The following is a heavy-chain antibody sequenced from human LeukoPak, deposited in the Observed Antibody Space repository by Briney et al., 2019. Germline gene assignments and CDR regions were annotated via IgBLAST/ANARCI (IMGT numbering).Heavy chain of an antibody. CDR1: GGSISSYY. D-gene: IGHD4-23*01. CDR2: IYTSGST. Sequence: SETLSLTCTVSGGSISSYYWSWIRQPAGKGLEWIGRIYTSGSTNYNPSLKSRVTMSVDTSKNQFSLKLSSVTAADTAVYYCAKPHPFGGNYMDVWGKGTTVTVSS. J-gene: IGHJ6*03. V-gene: IGHV4-4*07. CDR3: AKPHPFGGNYMDV.